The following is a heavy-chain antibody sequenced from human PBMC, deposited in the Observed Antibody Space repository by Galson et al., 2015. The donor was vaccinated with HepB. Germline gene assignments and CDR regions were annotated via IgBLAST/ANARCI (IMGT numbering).Heavy chain of an antibody. D-gene: IGHD6-19*01. CDR2: INPNSGGT. CDR1: GYTFTGYY. V-gene: IGHV1-2*04. Sequence: SVKVSCKASGYTFTGYYMHWVRQAPGQGLEWMGWINPNSGGTNYAQKFQGWVTMTRDTSISTAYMELRSLRSDDTAVYYCARGTGGGWYGDYWGQGTLVTVSS. CDR3: ARGTGGGWYGDY. J-gene: IGHJ4*02.